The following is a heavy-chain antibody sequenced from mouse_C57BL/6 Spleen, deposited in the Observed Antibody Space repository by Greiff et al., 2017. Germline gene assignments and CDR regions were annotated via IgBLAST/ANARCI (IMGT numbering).Heavy chain of an antibody. CDR1: GYTFTSYT. Sequence: VQLQQSGAELARPGASVKMSCKASGYTFTSYTMHWVKQRPGQGLEWIGYINPSSGYTKYNQKFKDKATLTADKSSSTAYMQLSSLTSEDSAVYYFARFDDGYYRYAMDYWGQGTSVTVSS. J-gene: IGHJ4*01. V-gene: IGHV1-4*01. D-gene: IGHD2-3*01. CDR2: INPSSGYT. CDR3: ARFDDGYYRYAMDY.